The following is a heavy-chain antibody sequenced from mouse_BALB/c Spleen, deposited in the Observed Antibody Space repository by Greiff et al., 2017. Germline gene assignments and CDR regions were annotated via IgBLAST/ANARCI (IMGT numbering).Heavy chain of an antibody. CDR1: GYTFTDYY. CDR2: IYPGSGNT. Sequence: VQLQESGAELARPGASVKLSCKASGYTFTDYYINWVKQRTGQGLEWIGEIYPGSGNTYYNEKFKGKATLTADKSSSTAYMQLSSLTSEDSAVYFCARDYGSSRDFDYWGQGTTLTVSS. D-gene: IGHD1-1*01. V-gene: IGHV1-77*01. CDR3: ARDYGSSRDFDY. J-gene: IGHJ2*01.